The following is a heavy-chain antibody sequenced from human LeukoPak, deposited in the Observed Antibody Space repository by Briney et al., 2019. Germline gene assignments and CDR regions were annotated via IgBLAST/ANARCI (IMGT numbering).Heavy chain of an antibody. CDR1: GFTFGHYG. CDR3: ARGGDY. J-gene: IGHJ4*02. Sequence: GGSLRLSCAGSGFTFGHYGMAWARQAPGKGLEWVSYVSDSSSNIYYADSVKGRFTISRDNAKNSLYLQMNSLRAEDTAVYYCARGGDYWGQGTLVTVSS. V-gene: IGHV3-48*04. CDR2: VSDSSSNI.